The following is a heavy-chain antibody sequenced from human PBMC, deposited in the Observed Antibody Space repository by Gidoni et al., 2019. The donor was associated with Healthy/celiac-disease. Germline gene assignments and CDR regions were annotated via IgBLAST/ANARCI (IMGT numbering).Heavy chain of an antibody. CDR2: INAGNGNT. Sequence: QVQLVQSGAVVQKPGPPVTLSCQASGYTFTRSAMHLVRQAPEQRLEWMGWINAGNGNTKCSQKFQGRVTITRDTTASTAYMGLSSLRSEDTAVYDCARGKPVGGTTHPLNWFDPWGQGTLVTVSS. J-gene: IGHJ5*02. D-gene: IGHD6-19*01. V-gene: IGHV1-3*01. CDR1: GYTFTRSA. CDR3: ARGKPVGGTTHPLNWFDP.